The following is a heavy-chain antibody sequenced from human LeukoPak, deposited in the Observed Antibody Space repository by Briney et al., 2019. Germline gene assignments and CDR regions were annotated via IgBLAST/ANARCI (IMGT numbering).Heavy chain of an antibody. CDR1: GFTVRDFW. CDR2: ISSSSSYI. V-gene: IGHV3-21*01. Sequence: GGSLRLSCAASGFTVRDFWMAWFRQAPGRGLEWVSSISSSSSYIYYADSVKGRFTISRDNAKNSLYLQMNSLRAEDTAVYYCARDDLGYSSINTFDYWGQGTLVIVSS. D-gene: IGHD5-18*01. CDR3: ARDDLGYSSINTFDY. J-gene: IGHJ4*02.